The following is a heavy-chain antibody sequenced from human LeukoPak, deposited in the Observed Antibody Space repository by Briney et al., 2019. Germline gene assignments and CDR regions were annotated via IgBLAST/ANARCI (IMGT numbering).Heavy chain of an antibody. D-gene: IGHD1-26*01. CDR3: ARVPPSVGEATSEYFQD. Sequence: GGSLRLSCAASGFTFSTYAMSWVRQAPGKGLEWVSVISGSGSSTYYADSVKGRFTISRDNAKNTLYLQMNSLRSEDTAVYYCARVPPSVGEATSEYFQDWGQGTLVTVSS. CDR1: GFTFSTYA. V-gene: IGHV3-23*01. J-gene: IGHJ1*01. CDR2: ISGSGSST.